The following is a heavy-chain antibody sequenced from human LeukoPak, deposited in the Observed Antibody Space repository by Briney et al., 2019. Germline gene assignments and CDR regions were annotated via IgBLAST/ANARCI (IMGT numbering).Heavy chain of an antibody. CDR3: AKDRPNFHENSGHYYRRDGDS. J-gene: IGHJ5*01. D-gene: IGHD3-22*01. Sequence: GGSLRLSCAASGFTFSSYAMSWVRQAPGKGLEWVSAISGSGGSTYYADSVKGRFTISRDNSKNVLYLRMNSLTAEDTAIYYCAKDRPNFHENSGHYYRRDGDSWGQGTLVTVSS. V-gene: IGHV3-23*01. CDR1: GFTFSSYA. CDR2: ISGSGGST.